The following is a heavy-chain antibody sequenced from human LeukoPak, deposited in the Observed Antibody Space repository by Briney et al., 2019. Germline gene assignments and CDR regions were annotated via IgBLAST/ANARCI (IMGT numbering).Heavy chain of an antibody. J-gene: IGHJ6*02. CDR3: ASHIVVVTAIRYYAMDV. CDR1: GFSFGSYD. V-gene: IGHV3-21*01. CDR2: ITTSSSYI. D-gene: IGHD2-2*01. Sequence: PGGSLRLSCAASGFSFGSYDMNWVRQAPGKGLEWVSSITTSSSYIYYADSVKGRFTVSRDNAKNSLYPQMNSLRAEDTAVYYCASHIVVVTAIRYYAMDVWGQGTTVTVSS.